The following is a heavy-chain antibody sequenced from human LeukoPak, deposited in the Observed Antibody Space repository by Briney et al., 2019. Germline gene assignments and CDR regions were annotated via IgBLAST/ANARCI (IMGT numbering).Heavy chain of an antibody. D-gene: IGHD5-18*01. CDR3: ARATAIDAFDI. CDR2: INPSGGST. Sequence: ASVKVSCKASGYTFTSYYMHWVRQAPGQGLEWMGIINPSGGSTSYAQKFQGRVTMTRDTSTSTVYMELSSLRSEDTAVYHCARATAIDAFDIWGQGTMVTVSS. CDR1: GYTFTSYY. J-gene: IGHJ3*02. V-gene: IGHV1-46*01.